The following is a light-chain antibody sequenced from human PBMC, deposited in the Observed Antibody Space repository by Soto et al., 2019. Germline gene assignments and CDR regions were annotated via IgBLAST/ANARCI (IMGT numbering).Light chain of an antibody. CDR3: QQFNNWPELS. V-gene: IGKV3-15*01. CDR1: QSISGN. J-gene: IGKJ4*01. Sequence: EIVMTQSPATLSVSPGERATLSCRASQSISGNLAWYQQKPGQTPRLLIYGASTMAAGIPARFSGSGSGTEFTLTISSLQSEDFAVYYCQQFNNWPELSFGGGTKVEIK. CDR2: GAS.